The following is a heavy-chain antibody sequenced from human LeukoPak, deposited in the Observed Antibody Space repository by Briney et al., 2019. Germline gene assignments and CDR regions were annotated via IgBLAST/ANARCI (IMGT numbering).Heavy chain of an antibody. Sequence: SDTLSLTCTVSGGSISNYHWSWIRQPPGKGLEWIGYISYSGSTNYFPSLKSRVTMSLDTSKNQLSLTLSSMTAADTAVYYCASASQWLVWGDWGQGTLVTVSS. D-gene: IGHD6-19*01. CDR1: GGSISNYH. V-gene: IGHV4-59*07. CDR2: ISYSGST. CDR3: ASASQWLVWGD. J-gene: IGHJ1*01.